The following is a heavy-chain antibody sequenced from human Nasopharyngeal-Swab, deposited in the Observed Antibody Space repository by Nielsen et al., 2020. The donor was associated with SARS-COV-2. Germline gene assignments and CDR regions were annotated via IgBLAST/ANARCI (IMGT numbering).Heavy chain of an antibody. CDR3: AKGGVSVYGDSYYFDF. D-gene: IGHD4-17*01. V-gene: IGHV3-23*01. J-gene: IGHJ4*02. CDR2: ISGSGSGT. Sequence: GGSLRHSCAASGFTFDTFGMTWVRQAPGKGLEWVSRISGSGSGTYYADSVKGRFTISRDNSKNTLYLQMNSLRADDTAVYYCAKGGVSVYGDSYYFDFWGQGTLVTVSS. CDR1: GFTFDTFG.